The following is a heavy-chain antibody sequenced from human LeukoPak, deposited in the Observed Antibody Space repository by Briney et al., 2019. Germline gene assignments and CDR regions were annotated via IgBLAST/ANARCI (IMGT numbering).Heavy chain of an antibody. CDR3: ARQAVYGSGSYYNNNWFDP. V-gene: IGHV4-39*01. D-gene: IGHD3-10*01. CDR2: IHSNGNS. J-gene: IGHJ5*02. Sequence: SETLSLTCSVSGGSISSSTYFWGWIRQPPGKGLEFIASIHSNGNSYFNPSLKSRVTSSLDTSKNQFSLKLTSVTAADTAVYYCARQAVYGSGSYYNNNWFDPWGQGTLVTVSS. CDR1: GGSISSSTYF.